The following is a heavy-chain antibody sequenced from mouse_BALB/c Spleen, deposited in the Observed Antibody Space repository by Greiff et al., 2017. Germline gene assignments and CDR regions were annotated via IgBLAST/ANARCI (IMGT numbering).Heavy chain of an antibody. D-gene: IGHD1-1*01. V-gene: IGHV5-6-4*01. CDR3: TREVVLLRYFDV. J-gene: IGHJ1*01. CDR2: ISSGGSYT. CDR1: GFTFSSYT. Sequence: EVQLVESGGGLVKPGGSLKLSCAASGFTFSSYTMSWVRQTPEKRLEWVATISSGGSYTYYPDSVKGRFTISRDNAKNTLYLQMSSLKSEDTAMYYCTREVVLLRYFDVWGAGTTVTVSS.